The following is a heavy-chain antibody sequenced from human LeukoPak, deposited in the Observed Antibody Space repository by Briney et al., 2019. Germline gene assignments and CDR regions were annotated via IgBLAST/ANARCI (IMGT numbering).Heavy chain of an antibody. J-gene: IGHJ4*02. CDR3: ARGGGYFDF. V-gene: IGHV3-21*01. CDR1: GFTFSSYT. D-gene: IGHD3-16*01. Sequence: PGGSLRLSCAASGFTFSSYTMSWVRQAPGKGLEWVSSISSSSNDIFYADSVKGRFAISRDNAKDSLFLQMNSLRAEDTAVYYCARGGGYFDFWGQGTLVTVSS. CDR2: ISSSSNDI.